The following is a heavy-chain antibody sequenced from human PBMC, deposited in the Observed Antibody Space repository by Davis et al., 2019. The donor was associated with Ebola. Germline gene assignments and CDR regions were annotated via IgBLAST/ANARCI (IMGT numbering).Heavy chain of an antibody. V-gene: IGHV1-69*05. Sequence: SVKVSCKASGGTFASFAVGWVRQAPGQGLEWMGGIIPIFGTANYAQKLQGRVTMTTDTSTNTAYMELRSLRSDDTAVYYCARSAITIFGVPMGWFDPWGQGTLVTVSS. CDR1: GGTFASFA. CDR3: ARSAITIFGVPMGWFDP. D-gene: IGHD3-3*01. CDR2: IIPIFGTA. J-gene: IGHJ5*02.